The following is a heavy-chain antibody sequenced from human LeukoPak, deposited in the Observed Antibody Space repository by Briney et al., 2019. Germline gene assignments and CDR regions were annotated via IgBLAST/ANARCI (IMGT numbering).Heavy chain of an antibody. V-gene: IGHV3-23*01. CDR3: AKERNRDDFWSGYPYYFDY. CDR2: ISGSGGST. CDR1: GFTFSSYA. Sequence: GGSLRLSCAASGFTFSSYAMSWVRQAPGKGLERVSAISGSGGSTHYADSVKGRFTISRDNSKNTLYLQMNSLRAEDTAVYYCAKERNRDDFWSGYPYYFDYWGQGTLVTVSS. J-gene: IGHJ4*02. D-gene: IGHD3-3*01.